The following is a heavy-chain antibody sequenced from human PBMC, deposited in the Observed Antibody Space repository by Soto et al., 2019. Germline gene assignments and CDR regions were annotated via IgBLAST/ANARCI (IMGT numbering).Heavy chain of an antibody. Sequence: QVQLVQSGAEVKKPGSSVKVSCKAYGGTFSSYAISWVRQAPGQGLEWMGGIIPIFGTANYAQKFQGRVTITADESTSTAYMELSSLRSEDTAVYYCARDSPPEGSYSYYYYGMDVWGQGTTVTVSS. D-gene: IGHD3-10*01. CDR2: IIPIFGTA. CDR3: ARDSPPEGSYSYYYYGMDV. CDR1: GGTFSSYA. J-gene: IGHJ6*02. V-gene: IGHV1-69*01.